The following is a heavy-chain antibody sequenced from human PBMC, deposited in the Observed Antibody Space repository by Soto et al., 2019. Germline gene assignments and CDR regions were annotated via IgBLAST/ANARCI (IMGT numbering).Heavy chain of an antibody. D-gene: IGHD2-2*01. CDR2: ISAYNGNT. Sequence: ASVKVSCKASGYTFTSYGISWVRQAPGQGLEWMGWISAYNGNTNYAQKLQGRVTMTTGTSTSTAYMELRSLRSDDTAVYYCARSIHSLNIVVVLAAYAQYYFDYWGQGTLVTVSS. CDR1: GYTFTSYG. CDR3: ARSIHSLNIVVVLAAYAQYYFDY. J-gene: IGHJ4*02. V-gene: IGHV1-18*01.